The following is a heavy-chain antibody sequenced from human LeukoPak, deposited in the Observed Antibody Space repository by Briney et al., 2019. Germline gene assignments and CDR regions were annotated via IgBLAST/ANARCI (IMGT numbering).Heavy chain of an antibody. CDR1: GFTFSSYG. CDR3: ASIMRDYYDSSGTLFDY. V-gene: IGHV3-64*01. D-gene: IGHD3-22*01. CDR2: INNNGGST. J-gene: IGHJ4*02. Sequence: GGSLRLSCAASGFTFSSYGMHWVRQAPGKGLEYVSAINNNGGSTYYANSVKGRFTISRDNSKNTLYLQAGSLRAEDMAVYHCASIMRDYYDSSGTLFDYWGQGTLVTVSS.